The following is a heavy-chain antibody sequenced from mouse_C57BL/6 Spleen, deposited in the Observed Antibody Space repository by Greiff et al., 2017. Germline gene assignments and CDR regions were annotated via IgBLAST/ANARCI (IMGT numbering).Heavy chain of an antibody. V-gene: IGHV1-54*01. J-gene: IGHJ4*01. CDR3: ARSDYSNYEGKMDY. CDR2: INPGSGGT. D-gene: IGHD2-5*01. CDR1: GYAFTNYL. Sequence: QVQLQQSGAELVRPGTSVKVSCKASGYAFTNYLIEWVKQRPGQGLEWIGVINPGSGGTNYNEKFKGKATLTADKSSSTAYLQLSSLTSEDSAVXFCARSDYSNYEGKMDYWGQGTSVTVSS.